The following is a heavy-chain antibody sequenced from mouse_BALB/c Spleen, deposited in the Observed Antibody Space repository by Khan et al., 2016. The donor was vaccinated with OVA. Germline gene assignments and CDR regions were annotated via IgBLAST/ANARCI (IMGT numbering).Heavy chain of an antibody. CDR3: ARDGARYNYAMDY. CDR2: INYSGST. J-gene: IGHJ4*01. Sequence: EVQLQQSGPGLVNPSQSPSLTCTVTGYSITSDYAWNWIRQFPGNNLEWMGYINYSGSTNYNPALKSRISITRDTSKNQFFLQLNSVTTEDTATYYCARDGARYNYAMDYWGQGTSVTVSS. D-gene: IGHD1-1*02. CDR1: GYSITSDYA. V-gene: IGHV3-2*02.